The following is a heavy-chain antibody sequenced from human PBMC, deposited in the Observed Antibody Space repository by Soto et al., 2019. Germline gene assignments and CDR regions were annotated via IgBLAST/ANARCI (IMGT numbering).Heavy chain of an antibody. CDR2: ISAYNGNT. V-gene: IGHV1-18*04. CDR1: GYTFTSYG. J-gene: IGHJ6*02. D-gene: IGHD4-17*01. Sequence: AAVKVSCKASGYTFTSYGISWVRQAPGQGLEWMGWISAYNGNTNYAQKLQGRVTMTTDTSTSTAYMELRSLRSDDTAVYYCARDVIMTTVTTDGREVWGQGTRVTVA. CDR3: ARDVIMTTVTTDGREV.